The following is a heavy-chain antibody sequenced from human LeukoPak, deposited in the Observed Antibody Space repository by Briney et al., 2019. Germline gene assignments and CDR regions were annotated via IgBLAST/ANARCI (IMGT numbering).Heavy chain of an antibody. CDR3: ARDIEPEGYNSCPFDY. V-gene: IGHV3-11*04. Sequence: TGGSLRLSCAASGFTFSDYYMSWIRQAPGKWLEWVSYISSSGSTIYYADSVKGRFTISRDNAKNSLYLQMHSLRAEDTAVYYCARDIEPEGYNSCPFDYWGQGTLDTVSS. J-gene: IGHJ4*02. CDR2: ISSSGSTI. CDR1: GFTFSDYY. D-gene: IGHD5-24*01.